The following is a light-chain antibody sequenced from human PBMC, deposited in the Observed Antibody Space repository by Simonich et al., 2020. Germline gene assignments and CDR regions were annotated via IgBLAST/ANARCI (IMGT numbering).Light chain of an antibody. CDR1: SGSIASNY. CDR2: EDN. CDR3: QSYDSSNVV. J-gene: IGLJ2*01. Sequence: NFMLTQPHSVSESPGKTVTISCTRSSGSIASNYLQWYQQRPGRAPTTVIYEDNQRPSGVPERFSGSIDSSSNSASLTISGLKTEDEADYYCQSYDSSNVVFGGGTKLTVL. V-gene: IGLV6-57*03.